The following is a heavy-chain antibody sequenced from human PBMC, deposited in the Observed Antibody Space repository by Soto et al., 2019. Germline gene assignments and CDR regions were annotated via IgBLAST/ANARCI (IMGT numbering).Heavy chain of an antibody. CDR1: DDSISSSSYY. CDR3: ARWRAGSHPL. D-gene: IGHD2-15*01. V-gene: IGHV4-39*01. J-gene: IGHJ4*02. Sequence: SETLSLTCTVSDDSISSSSYYWGWIRQPPGKGLEWIGSIYYSGSTYYNPSLKSRVTISVDTSKNQFSLKLSSVTAADTAVYYCARWRAGSHPLWGQGTLVTVSS. CDR2: IYYSGST.